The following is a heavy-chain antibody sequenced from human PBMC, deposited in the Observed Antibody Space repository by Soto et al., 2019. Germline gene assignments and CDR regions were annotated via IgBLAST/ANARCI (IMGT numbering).Heavy chain of an antibody. V-gene: IGHV3-23*05. CDR2: IYASNNNT. CDR1: GFTFSSRA. Sequence: EVRLLESGGGLVQPGGTLRLSCAASGFTFSSRAMSWVRQAPGKGLEWVSSIYASNNNTYYADSVKGRFTISRDNSRNTLYLQMISLRAEDTALYYCAKDTRGPDYWGQGTLVTVSS. D-gene: IGHD2-2*01. J-gene: IGHJ4*02. CDR3: AKDTRGPDY.